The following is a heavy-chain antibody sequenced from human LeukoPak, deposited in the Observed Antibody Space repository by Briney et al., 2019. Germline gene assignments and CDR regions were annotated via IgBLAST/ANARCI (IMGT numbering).Heavy chain of an antibody. J-gene: IGHJ4*02. CDR2: ISGSGGST. CDR3: ARESFYCSGGSCYNTQFDY. D-gene: IGHD2-15*01. V-gene: IGHV3-23*01. Sequence: GGSLRLSCAASGFTFSSYAMSWVRQAPGKGLEWVSAISGSGGSTYYADSVKGRFTISRDNAKNSLYLQMNSLRAEDTAVYYCARESFYCSGGSCYNTQFDYWGQGTLVTVSS. CDR1: GFTFSSYA.